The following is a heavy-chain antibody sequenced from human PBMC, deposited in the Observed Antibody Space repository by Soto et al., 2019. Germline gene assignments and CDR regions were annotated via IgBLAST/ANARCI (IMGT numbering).Heavy chain of an antibody. Sequence: SETLSLTCAVSGGSISSGGYSWSWIRQPPGKGLEWIGYIYHSGSTYYNPSLKSRVTISVDRSKNQFSLKLSSVTAADTAVYYCARASTGDWFDPWGQGTLVTGSS. J-gene: IGHJ5*02. CDR1: GGSISSGGYS. V-gene: IGHV4-30-2*01. CDR2: IYHSGST. D-gene: IGHD3-10*01. CDR3: ARASTGDWFDP.